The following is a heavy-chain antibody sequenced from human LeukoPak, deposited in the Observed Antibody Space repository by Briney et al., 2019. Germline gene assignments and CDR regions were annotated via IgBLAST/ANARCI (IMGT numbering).Heavy chain of an antibody. CDR2: IYYSGST. CDR3: ARNPMVRGVMTDY. J-gene: IGHJ4*02. Sequence: PSETLSPTCTVSGGSVSSGSYYWSWIRQPPGKGLEWIGYIYYSGSTNYNPSLKSRVTISVDTSKNQFSLKLSSVTAADTAVYYCARNPMVRGVMTDYWGQGTLVTVSS. D-gene: IGHD3-10*01. CDR1: GGSVSSGSYY. V-gene: IGHV4-61*01.